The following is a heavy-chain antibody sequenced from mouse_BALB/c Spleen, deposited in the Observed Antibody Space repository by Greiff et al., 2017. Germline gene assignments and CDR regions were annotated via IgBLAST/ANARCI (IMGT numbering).Heavy chain of an antibody. CDR1: GYSITSDYA. Sequence: EVKLVESGPGLVKPSQSLSLTCTVTGYSITSDYAWNWIRQFPGNKLEWMGYISYSGSTSYNPSLKSRISITRDTSKNQFFLQLNSVTTEDTATYYCAHYYDSFAYWGQGTLVTVSA. D-gene: IGHD1-1*02. CDR2: ISYSGST. CDR3: AHYYDSFAY. J-gene: IGHJ3*01. V-gene: IGHV3-2*02.